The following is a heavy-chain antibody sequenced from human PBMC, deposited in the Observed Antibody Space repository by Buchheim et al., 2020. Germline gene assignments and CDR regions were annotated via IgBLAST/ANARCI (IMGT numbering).Heavy chain of an antibody. V-gene: IGHV3-11*01. CDR1: GFTFSDYY. D-gene: IGHD3-3*01. CDR3: ARGTVTDRYDFWSGNAPGYFDY. J-gene: IGHJ4*02. CDR2: ISSSGSTI. Sequence: QVQLVESGGGLVKPGGSLRLSCAASGFTFSDYYMSWIRQAPGRGLEWVSYISSSGSTIYYADSVKGRFTISRDNAKNSLYLQMNSLRAEDTAVYYCARGTVTDRYDFWSGNAPGYFDYWGQGTL.